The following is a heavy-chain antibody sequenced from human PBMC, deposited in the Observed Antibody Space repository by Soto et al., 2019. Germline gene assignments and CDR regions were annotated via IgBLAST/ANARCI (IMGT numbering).Heavy chain of an antibody. CDR1: GGSISSYY. V-gene: IGHV4-59*01. CDR3: ARVKGGAARPYYYYGMDV. Sequence: ASETLSLTCTVSGGSISSYYWSWIRQPPGKGLEWIGYIYYSGSTNYNPSLKSRVTISVDTSKNQFSLKLSSVTAADTAVYYCARVKGGAARPYYYYGMDVWGQGTTVTVSS. J-gene: IGHJ6*02. CDR2: IYYSGST. D-gene: IGHD6-6*01.